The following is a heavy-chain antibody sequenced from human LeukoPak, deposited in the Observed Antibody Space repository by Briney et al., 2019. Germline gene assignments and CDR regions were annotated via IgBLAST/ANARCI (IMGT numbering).Heavy chain of an antibody. CDR2: ISRNSSTI. V-gene: IGHV3-48*02. D-gene: IGHD6-13*01. J-gene: IGHJ4*02. CDR1: GFTFSSYS. Sequence: GGSLRLSCSASGFTFSSYSMNSVRQAPGKGLEWVSYISRNSSTIYYADSVKGRFTISRDNAKNSLYLQMNSLRDEDTAVYYCARDTIAAAGTGYGYWGQGTLVTVSS. CDR3: ARDTIAAAGTGYGY.